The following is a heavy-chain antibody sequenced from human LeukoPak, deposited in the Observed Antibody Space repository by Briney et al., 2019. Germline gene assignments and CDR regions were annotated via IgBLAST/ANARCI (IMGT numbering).Heavy chain of an antibody. J-gene: IGHJ6*03. Sequence: PGGSLRLSCAASGFRFSTYGMHWVRQAPGKGLEWVAFITFDGYSAYYADSLRGRITISRDNSINTLYLQVNSLRAEDTAVYYCAKSSGWTPQGYYYYMDVWGKGTTVTVSS. CDR2: ITFDGYSA. D-gene: IGHD6-19*01. CDR1: GFRFSTYG. CDR3: AKSSGWTPQGYYYYMDV. V-gene: IGHV3-30*02.